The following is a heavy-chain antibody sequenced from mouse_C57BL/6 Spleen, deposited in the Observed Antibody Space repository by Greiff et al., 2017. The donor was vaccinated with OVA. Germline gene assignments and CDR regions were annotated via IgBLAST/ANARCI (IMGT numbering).Heavy chain of an antibody. D-gene: IGHD1-1*01. V-gene: IGHV3-1*01. CDR1: GYSITSGYD. CDR2: ISYSGST. J-gene: IGHJ1*03. Sequence: DVQLQESGPGMVKPSQSLSLTCTVTGYSITSGYDWHWIRHFPGNKLEWMGYISYSGSTNYNPSLKSRISITHDTSKNHFFLKLNSVTTEDTATYYCARGDYGSSYGYFDVWGTGTTVTVSS. CDR3: ARGDYGSSYGYFDV.